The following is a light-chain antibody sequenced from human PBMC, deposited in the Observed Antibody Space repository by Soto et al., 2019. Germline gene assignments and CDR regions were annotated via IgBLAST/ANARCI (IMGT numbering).Light chain of an antibody. Sequence: QSALTQPASVSGSPGQSITISCTGTSSDVGDYNYVSWYQQHPGTVPKLVIYEVTNRPSGVSSRFSGSKSGNTASLNISGLQAEDEADYYCSSYTRSRSSVVFGGGTQLTVL. V-gene: IGLV2-14*01. CDR1: SSDVGDYNY. CDR3: SSYTRSRSSVV. CDR2: EVT. J-gene: IGLJ7*01.